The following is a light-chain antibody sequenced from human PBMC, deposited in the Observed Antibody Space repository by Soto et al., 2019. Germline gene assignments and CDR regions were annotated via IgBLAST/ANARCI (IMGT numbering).Light chain of an antibody. CDR1: SSNIGSNY. Sequence: QSVLTQPPSASGTPGQRVNISCSGSSSNIGSNYVYWYRQFPGTAPKLLIQRNNQRPSGVPARFSVSKSGTSASLAISGLRSEDEADYYCGGWDDSLSGPVFGGGTKLTVL. V-gene: IGLV1-47*01. CDR3: GGWDDSLSGPV. J-gene: IGLJ2*01. CDR2: RNN.